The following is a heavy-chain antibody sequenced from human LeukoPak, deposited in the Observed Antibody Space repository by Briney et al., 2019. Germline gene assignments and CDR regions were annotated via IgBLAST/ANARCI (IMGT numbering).Heavy chain of an antibody. V-gene: IGHV4-34*01. Sequence: SETLSLTCAVYGGSFSGYYWSWIRQPPGKGLEWIGEINHSGSANYNPSLKSRVTISVDTSKNQFSLKLSSVTAADTAVYYCARVSRLRGIAAAANGDYWGQGTLVTVSS. D-gene: IGHD6-13*01. CDR3: ARVSRLRGIAAAANGDY. CDR1: GGSFSGYY. CDR2: INHSGSA. J-gene: IGHJ4*02.